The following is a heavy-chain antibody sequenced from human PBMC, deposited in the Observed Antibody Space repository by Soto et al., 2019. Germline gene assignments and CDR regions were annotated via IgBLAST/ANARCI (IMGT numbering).Heavy chain of an antibody. V-gene: IGHV3-30*18. CDR3: AKGMITLGGVIVLSNVDY. CDR1: GFTFSSYG. CDR2: ISYDGSNK. J-gene: IGHJ4*02. Sequence: QVQLVESGGGVVQPGRSLRLSCAASGFTFSSYGMHWVRQAPGKGLEWVAVISYDGSNKYYADSVKGRFTISRDNSKNTLYLLVNSLRAEDTAVYYCAKGMITLGGVIVLSNVDYWGQGTLVTVSS. D-gene: IGHD3-16*02.